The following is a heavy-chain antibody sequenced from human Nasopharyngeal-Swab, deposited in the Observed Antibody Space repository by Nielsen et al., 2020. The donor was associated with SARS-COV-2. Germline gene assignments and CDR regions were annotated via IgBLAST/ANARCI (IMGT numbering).Heavy chain of an antibody. V-gene: IGHV1-24*01. J-gene: IGHJ6*03. CDR3: ATIEISGEGAYYYYMDV. D-gene: IGHD3-10*01. Sequence: WVRQAPGQGLEWMGGFDPEDGETIYAQKFQGRVTMTEDTSTDTAYMELSSLRSEDTAVYYCATIEISGEGAYYYYMDVWGKGTTGTVSS. CDR2: FDPEDGET.